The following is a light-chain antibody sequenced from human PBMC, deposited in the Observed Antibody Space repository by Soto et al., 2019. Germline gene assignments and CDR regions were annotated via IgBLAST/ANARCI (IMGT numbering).Light chain of an antibody. V-gene: IGKV3-20*01. CDR3: QQYGSSQT. Sequence: EIVLTQSPGTLSLSLGERATLSCRASQSVSSNYLAWYQQKPGQAPRLLIYGASSRATGIPDRFSGSGSGTDFTLTISRLEPEDFAVYYCQQYGSSQTFGQGTKVDIK. J-gene: IGKJ1*01. CDR2: GAS. CDR1: QSVSSNY.